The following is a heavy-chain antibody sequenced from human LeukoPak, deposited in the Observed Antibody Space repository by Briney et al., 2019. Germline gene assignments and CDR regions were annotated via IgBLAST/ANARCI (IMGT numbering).Heavy chain of an antibody. CDR1: GYTFTGYY. J-gene: IGHJ4*02. CDR3: ARGTGTTDFDS. Sequence: ASVKVSCKSSGYTFTGYYIHWVRQASGQGLEWMGRINPKSGGTNYAQNFQGRVTMTKDTSINTAYVELSRLRFDDTAVYYCARGTGTTDFDSWGQGTLVTVS. CDR2: INPKSGGT. V-gene: IGHV1-2*06. D-gene: IGHD1-1*01.